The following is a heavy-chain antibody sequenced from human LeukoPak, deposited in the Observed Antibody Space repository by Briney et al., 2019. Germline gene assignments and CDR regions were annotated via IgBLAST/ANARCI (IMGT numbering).Heavy chain of an antibody. CDR1: GYTFTSYY. CDR3: ASRITMVRGVPYYYGMDV. Sequence: ASVKVSCKASGYTFTSYYMHWVRQAPGQGLEWMGIINPSGGSTSYAQKFQGRVTMTRDTSTSTVYMELSSLRSEDTAVYHCASRITMVRGVPYYYGMDVWGQGTTVTVSS. J-gene: IGHJ6*02. V-gene: IGHV1-46*01. D-gene: IGHD3-10*01. CDR2: INPSGGST.